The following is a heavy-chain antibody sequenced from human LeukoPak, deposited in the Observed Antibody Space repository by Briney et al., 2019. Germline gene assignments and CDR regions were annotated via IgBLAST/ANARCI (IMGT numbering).Heavy chain of an antibody. CDR2: ISGSGGST. J-gene: IGHJ4*02. CDR1: GGSISSSSYY. D-gene: IGHD5-18*01. Sequence: ETLSLTCTVSGGSISSSSYYWGWIRQPPGKGLEWVSAISGSGGSTYYADSVKGRFTISRDNSKNTLYLQMNSLRAEDTAVYYCAKEEDTAMGSDYWGQGTLVTVSS. CDR3: AKEEDTAMGSDY. V-gene: IGHV3-23*01.